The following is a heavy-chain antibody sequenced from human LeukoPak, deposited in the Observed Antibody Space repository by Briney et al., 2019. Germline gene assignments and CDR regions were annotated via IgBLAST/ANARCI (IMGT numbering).Heavy chain of an antibody. Sequence: GGSLRLSCAASGFTFSDYYMSWIRQAPGKGLEWVSYISSSGSTIYYADSVKGRFTISRDNAKNSLYLQMNSLRAEDTAVYYCARVTMVRGDYYYYMDVWGKGTTVTVSS. V-gene: IGHV3-11*04. CDR3: ARVTMVRGDYYYYMDV. J-gene: IGHJ6*03. CDR2: ISSSGSTI. D-gene: IGHD3-10*01. CDR1: GFTFSDYY.